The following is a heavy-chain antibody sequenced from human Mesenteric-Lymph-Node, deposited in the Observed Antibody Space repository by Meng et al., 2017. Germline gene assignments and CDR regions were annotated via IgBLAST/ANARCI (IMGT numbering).Heavy chain of an antibody. Sequence: GESLMISCKCSGYSFTSYWIGWVRQMPGKGLEWMGIIYPGDSDTRYSPSFQGQVTISADKSISTAYLQWSSLKASDTAMYYCARRAYCSGGSCYHYFDYWGQGTLVTVSS. CDR2: IYPGDSDT. CDR1: GYSFTSYW. V-gene: IGHV5-51*01. D-gene: IGHD2-15*01. CDR3: ARRAYCSGGSCYHYFDY. J-gene: IGHJ4*02.